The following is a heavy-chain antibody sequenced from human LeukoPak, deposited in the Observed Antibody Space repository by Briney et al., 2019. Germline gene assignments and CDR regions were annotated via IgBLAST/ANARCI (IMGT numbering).Heavy chain of an antibody. D-gene: IGHD7-27*01. CDR2: IYHSGST. CDR1: GYSISSGYY. CDR3: ALTGFLGHVFDY. Sequence: SETLSLTCTVSGYSISSGYYWGWIRQPPGKGLEWIGIIYHSGSTYYNPSLKSRVTISVDTSKNQFSLKLSSVTAADTAVYYCALTGFLGHVFDYWGQGTLVTVSS. J-gene: IGHJ4*02. V-gene: IGHV4-38-2*02.